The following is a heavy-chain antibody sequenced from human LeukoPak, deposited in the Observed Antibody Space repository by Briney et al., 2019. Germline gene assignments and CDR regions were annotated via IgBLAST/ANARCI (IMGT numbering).Heavy chain of an antibody. V-gene: IGHV3-7*01. CDR2: INQGGSEI. J-gene: IGHJ4*02. D-gene: IGHD4-11*01. Sequence: PGGSLRLSCSASGFTFSRFWMSWVRQAPGKGLEYVALINQGGSEIFHMDSVKGRFTISRADATKSLYLQMNSLRVEDTALYYCARDRESESDSEGDYWGQGTLVTVSS. CDR1: GFTFSRFW. CDR3: ARDRESESDSEGDY.